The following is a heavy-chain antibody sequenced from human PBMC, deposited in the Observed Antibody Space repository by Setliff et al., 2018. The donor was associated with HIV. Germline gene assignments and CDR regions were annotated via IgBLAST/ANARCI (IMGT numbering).Heavy chain of an antibody. CDR3: ARGKTWLRFLDY. CDR2: INTHSGYT. J-gene: IGHJ4*02. CDR1: GYTFNNYG. V-gene: IGHV1-18*01. D-gene: IGHD5-12*01. Sequence: PSVKLSCKASGYTFNNYGISWVRQAPGQGLEWMGWINTHSGYTNYAQNVQGRVTVTMDTSTSTAYMELRSLKSDDTAVYYCARGKTWLRFLDYWGQGTLVTVSS.